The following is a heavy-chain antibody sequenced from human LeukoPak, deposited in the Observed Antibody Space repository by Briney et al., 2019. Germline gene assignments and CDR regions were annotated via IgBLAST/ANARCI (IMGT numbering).Heavy chain of an antibody. CDR2: ISGSGGST. V-gene: IGHV3-23*01. CDR1: GFTFSSYA. Sequence: GGSLRLSCAASGFTFSSYAMIWVRQAPGKGLEWVSAISGSGGSTYYADSVKGRFTISRDNSKNTLYLQMNSLRAEDTAVYYCASSLLYYDILTGYYPFFPWGQGTLVTVSS. CDR3: ASSLLYYDILTGYYPFFP. J-gene: IGHJ5*02. D-gene: IGHD3-9*01.